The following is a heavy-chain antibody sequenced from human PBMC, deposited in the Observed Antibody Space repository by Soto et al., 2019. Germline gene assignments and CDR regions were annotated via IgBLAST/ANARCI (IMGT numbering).Heavy chain of an antibody. J-gene: IGHJ4*02. CDR1: GFTVSSNY. D-gene: IGHD6-19*01. CDR2: IYSGGAT. V-gene: IGHV3-66*01. Sequence: EVQVVESGGGLVQPGGSLRLSCEASGFTVSSNYMSCVRQAPGKGLEWVSVIYSGGATYYADSVKGRFTISRDNSKNTLYLQMNSLRAEDTAVYYCVRNPGGVAVAGPFDYWGQGTLVTVSS. CDR3: VRNPGGVAVAGPFDY.